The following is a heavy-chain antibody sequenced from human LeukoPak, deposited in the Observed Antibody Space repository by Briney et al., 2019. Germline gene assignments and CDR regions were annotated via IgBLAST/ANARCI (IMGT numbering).Heavy chain of an antibody. CDR3: AGRLYGFDP. Sequence: SETLSLTCAVYGGSFSGYYWSWIRQPPGKELEWIGEINHSGSTNYNPSLKSRVTISVDTSKNQFSLKLSSVTAADTAVYYCAGRLYGFDPWGQGNLVTVSS. CDR1: GGSFSGYY. D-gene: IGHD3-16*02. CDR2: INHSGST. V-gene: IGHV4-34*01. J-gene: IGHJ5*02.